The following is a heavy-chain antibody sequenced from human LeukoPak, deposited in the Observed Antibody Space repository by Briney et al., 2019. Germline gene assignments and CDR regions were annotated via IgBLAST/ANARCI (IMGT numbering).Heavy chain of an antibody. CDR1: GGSISSGGYY. Sequence: SQTLSLTCTVSGGSISSGGYYWSWIRQHPGKGLEWIGYIYYSGSTNYNPSLKSRVTISVDTSKNQFSLKLSSVTAADTAVYYCARDNGLGSSWDGWFDPWGQGTLVTVSS. CDR2: IYYSGST. J-gene: IGHJ5*02. CDR3: ARDNGLGSSWDGWFDP. D-gene: IGHD6-13*01. V-gene: IGHV4-61*08.